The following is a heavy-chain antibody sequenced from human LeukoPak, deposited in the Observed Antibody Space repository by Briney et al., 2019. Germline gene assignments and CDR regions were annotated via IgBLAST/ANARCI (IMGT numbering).Heavy chain of an antibody. CDR1: GGSISSYF. D-gene: IGHD5-12*01. J-gene: IGHJ6*02. CDR3: ARVSLEQATIGFYYYYGMDV. V-gene: IGHV4-59*01. CDR2: ISHSGST. Sequence: SETLSLTCTASGGSISSYFWGWIRQPPGKGLEWIGYISHSGSTNYNPSLKSRVTISVDTSRNHFFLKLSSVTAADTAVYYCARVSLEQATIGFYYYYGMDVWGQGTTVTVSS.